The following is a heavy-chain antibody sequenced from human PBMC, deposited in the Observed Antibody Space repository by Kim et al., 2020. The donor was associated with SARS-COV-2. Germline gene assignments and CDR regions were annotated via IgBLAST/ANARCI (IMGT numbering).Heavy chain of an antibody. Sequence: DSVNGEVTIARDNAKNSLYLQMNSLRAEDTAVYYGARGQQLAPTHNYFDYWGQGTLVTVSS. CDR3: ARGQQLAPTHNYFDY. D-gene: IGHD6-13*01. J-gene: IGHJ4*02. V-gene: IGHV3-21*01.